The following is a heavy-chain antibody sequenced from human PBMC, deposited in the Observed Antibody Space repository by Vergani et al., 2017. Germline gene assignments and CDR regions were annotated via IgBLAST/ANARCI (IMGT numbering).Heavy chain of an antibody. CDR2: IYTSGST. D-gene: IGHD2-2*01. Sequence: QVQLQESGPGLVKPSQTLSLTCTVSGGSISSGSYYWSWIRQPAGKGLEWIVRIYTSGSTNYNPSLKSRVTMSVDTSNNQFSLKLSSVTAADSAVYYCARVSIVVVPAASYYYYYMDVWGKGTTVTVSS. J-gene: IGHJ6*03. CDR3: ARVSIVVVPAASYYYYYMDV. CDR1: GGSISSGSYY. V-gene: IGHV4-61*02.